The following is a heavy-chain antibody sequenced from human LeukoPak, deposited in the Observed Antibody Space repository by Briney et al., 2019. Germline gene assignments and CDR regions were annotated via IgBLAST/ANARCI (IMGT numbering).Heavy chain of an antibody. V-gene: IGHV3-53*04. CDR3: ARVYNWDYEGGWFDP. J-gene: IGHJ5*02. Sequence: PGGSLRLSCAASGFSVTSNYMTWVRQAPGKGLEWISVIYSGTSTYYADSVKGRFTISRHNSKNTLYLQMNSLRPEDTAVYYCARVYNWDYEGGWFDPLGPGNPGHRLL. CDR1: GFSVTSNY. CDR2: IYSGTST. D-gene: IGHD1-7*01.